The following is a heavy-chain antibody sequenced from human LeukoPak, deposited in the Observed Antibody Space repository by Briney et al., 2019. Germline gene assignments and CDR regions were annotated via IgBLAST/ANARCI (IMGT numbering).Heavy chain of an antibody. Sequence: ASVKLSCKASGYTFTSYGISWVRQAPRQGLEWMGWISAYNGNTTYAQKLQGRVTMTTDTSTSTAYLELRSLRSDDTAVYYCARNARIAARPPLDYWGQGTLVTVSS. V-gene: IGHV1-18*01. CDR3: ARNARIAARPPLDY. CDR2: ISAYNGNT. J-gene: IGHJ4*02. CDR1: GYTFTSYG. D-gene: IGHD6-6*01.